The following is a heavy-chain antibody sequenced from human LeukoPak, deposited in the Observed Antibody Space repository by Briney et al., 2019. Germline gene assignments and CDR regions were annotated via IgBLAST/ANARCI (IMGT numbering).Heavy chain of an antibody. J-gene: IGHJ4*02. CDR2: ISGSGGDT. D-gene: IGHD6-19*01. CDR3: AKTTAGNSSGRYPGWPVDY. V-gene: IGHV3-23*01. Sequence: SGGSLRLSCAASGFTFRSYAIYWVRQAPGKGLEWVSGISGSGGDTYFADSVKGRFTISRDHSKNTVFLQMDSLRAEDTAVYYSAKTTAGNSSGRYPGWPVDYWGQGTLVTVSS. CDR1: GFTFRSYA.